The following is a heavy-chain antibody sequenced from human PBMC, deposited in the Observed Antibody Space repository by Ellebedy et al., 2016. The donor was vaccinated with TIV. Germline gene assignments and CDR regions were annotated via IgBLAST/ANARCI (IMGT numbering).Heavy chain of an antibody. D-gene: IGHD5-24*01. CDR1: GFTFDDYA. CDR3: AKEARWLQSGTAGMDV. V-gene: IGHV3-9*01. CDR2: ISWNSGSI. J-gene: IGHJ6*02. Sequence: GGSLRLSCAASGFTFDDYAMHWVRQAPGKGLEWVSGISWNSGSICYADSVKGRFTISRDNAKNSLYLQMNSLRAEDTALYYCAKEARWLQSGTAGMDVWGQGTTVTVSS.